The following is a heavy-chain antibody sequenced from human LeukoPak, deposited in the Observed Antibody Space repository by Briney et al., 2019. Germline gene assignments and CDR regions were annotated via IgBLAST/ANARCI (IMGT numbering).Heavy chain of an antibody. CDR3: ARGKDSSSWYELNY. D-gene: IGHD6-13*01. J-gene: IGHJ4*02. V-gene: IGHV1-18*01. CDR2: IIAYNGNT. Sequence: FXSXGISWXRQAPGQGXEXXXWIIAYNGNTNYAQKLQGRVTMTTDTSTSTAFMELRSLRSDDTAEYYCARGKDSSSWYELNYWGQGTLVTVSS. CDR1: FXSXG.